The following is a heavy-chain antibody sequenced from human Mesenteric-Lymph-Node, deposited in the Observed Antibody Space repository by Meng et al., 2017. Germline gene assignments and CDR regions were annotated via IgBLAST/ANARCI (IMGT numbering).Heavy chain of an antibody. CDR1: GGSISSGGYY. Sequence: SETLSLTCTVSGGSISSGGYYWSWIRQHPGKGLEWIGYIYYSGSTYYNPSLKSRVAISVDTSKNQSSLKLSSVTAADTAVYYCARERASGIERRGSDRWEVGYFDSWGQGMLVTVSS. CDR3: ARERASGIERRGSDRWEVGYFDS. D-gene: IGHD1-26*01. V-gene: IGHV4-31*03. J-gene: IGHJ4*02. CDR2: IYYSGST.